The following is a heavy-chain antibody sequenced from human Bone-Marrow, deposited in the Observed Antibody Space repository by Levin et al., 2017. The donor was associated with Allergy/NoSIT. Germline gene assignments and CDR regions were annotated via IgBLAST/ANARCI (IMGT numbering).Heavy chain of an antibody. CDR3: ARGAPKYCSGGSCYDY. D-gene: IGHD2-15*01. Sequence: PGGSLRLSCAASGFTFSDYYMSWIRQAPGKGLEWVSYISSSSSYTNYADSVKGRFTISRDNAKNSLYLQMNSLRAEDTAVYYCARGAPKYCSGGSCYDYWGQGTLVTVSS. V-gene: IGHV3-11*05. CDR2: ISSSSSYT. J-gene: IGHJ4*02. CDR1: GFTFSDYY.